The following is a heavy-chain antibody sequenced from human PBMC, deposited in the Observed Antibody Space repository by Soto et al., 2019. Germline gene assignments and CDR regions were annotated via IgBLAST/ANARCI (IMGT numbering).Heavy chain of an antibody. D-gene: IGHD2-2*01. Sequence: GASVKVSCKAPGYTFTSYGISWVRQAPGQGLEWMGWISTYNGNTNYAHKFQDRVTMTKDTSASTAYMELRSLRSDDTAVYYFARAFRYCSSTTCYAAFDIWGQGTMVTVSS. CDR1: GYTFTSYG. J-gene: IGHJ3*02. CDR3: ARAFRYCSSTTCYAAFDI. CDR2: ISTYNGNT. V-gene: IGHV1-18*01.